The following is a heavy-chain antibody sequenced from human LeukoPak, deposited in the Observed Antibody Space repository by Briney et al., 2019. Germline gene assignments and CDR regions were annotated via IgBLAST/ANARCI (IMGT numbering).Heavy chain of an antibody. Sequence: GGSLRLSCAASGFTFDNYAMHWVRQAPGKGLEWVSGISWNSGSIDYADSVKGRFTISRDNAKNSLYLQMNSLRAEDTAFYYCAKDARPDSSGYLGWGQGTLVTVSS. J-gene: IGHJ4*02. CDR2: ISWNSGSI. CDR1: GFTFDNYA. V-gene: IGHV3-9*01. CDR3: AKDARPDSSGYLG. D-gene: IGHD3-22*01.